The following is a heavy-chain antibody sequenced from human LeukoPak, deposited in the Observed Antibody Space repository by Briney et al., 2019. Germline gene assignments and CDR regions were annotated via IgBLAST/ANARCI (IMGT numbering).Heavy chain of an antibody. D-gene: IGHD2-21*02. Sequence: GGSLRLSCAASGFTFSSYSMNWIRQAPGKGLEWVSYISGSGSTIYYADSVKGRFTISRDNAKNSLYLQMNSLRAEDTALYYCAKDGNCGGDCYSLYYYYGMDVWGQGTTVTVSS. J-gene: IGHJ6*02. CDR2: ISGSGSTI. V-gene: IGHV3-48*04. CDR1: GFTFSSYS. CDR3: AKDGNCGGDCYSLYYYYGMDV.